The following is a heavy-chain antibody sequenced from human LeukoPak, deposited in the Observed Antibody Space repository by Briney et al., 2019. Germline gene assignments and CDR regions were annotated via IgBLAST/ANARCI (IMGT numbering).Heavy chain of an antibody. CDR1: GYTFTSYG. CDR2: ISADNGNT. Sequence: ASVKVSCKASGYTFTSYGISWVRQAPGQGLEWMGWISADNGNTNYVQKLQGRVTMTTDTSTSTAYMELRSLRSDDTAVYYCAKDRGVLVVVGDDWFDPWGQGTLVTVSS. CDR3: AKDRGVLVVVGDDWFDP. V-gene: IGHV1-18*04. J-gene: IGHJ5*02. D-gene: IGHD1-26*01.